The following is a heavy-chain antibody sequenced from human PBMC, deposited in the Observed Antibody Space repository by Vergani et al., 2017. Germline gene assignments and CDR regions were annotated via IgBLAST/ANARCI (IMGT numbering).Heavy chain of an antibody. J-gene: IGHJ3*02. D-gene: IGHD2-15*01. CDR3: AKDRSRSYHELPASGDAFDI. Sequence: EVQLVESGGGLVQPGGSLRLSCAASGFTVSSNYMSWVRQAPGKGLEWVSVIYSGGSSTYYADSVKGRFTISRDNSKNTLYLQMNSLRAEDTAVYYCAKDRSRSYHELPASGDAFDIWGQGTMVTVSS. V-gene: IGHV3-23*03. CDR1: GFTVSSNY. CDR2: IYSGGSST.